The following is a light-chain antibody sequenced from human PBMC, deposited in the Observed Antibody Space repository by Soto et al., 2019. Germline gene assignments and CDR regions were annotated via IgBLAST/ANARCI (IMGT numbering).Light chain of an antibody. CDR2: EVS. J-gene: IGLJ1*01. CDR1: SSDVGGYNY. V-gene: IGLV2-14*01. CDR3: SSHTSYSTRV. Sequence: QSALTQPASVSGSPGQSIAISCTGTSSDVGGYNYVSWYQQHPGKAPKLMIHEVSNRPSGISDRFPGSKSGNTASLTISGPQADDEADYYCSSHTSYSTRVFGTGTKLTVL.